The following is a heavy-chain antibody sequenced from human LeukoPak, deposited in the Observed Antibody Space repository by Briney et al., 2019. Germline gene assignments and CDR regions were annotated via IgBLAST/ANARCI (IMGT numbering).Heavy chain of an antibody. J-gene: IGHJ3*02. CDR3: ARDRCSSTSCYAFDI. CDR2: ISSSSSYI. D-gene: IGHD2-2*01. CDR1: GFTFSSYS. Sequence: PGGSLRLPCAASGFTFSSYSMNWLRQAPGKGVAWVSSISSSSSYIYYADSVKGRFTIYRDNAKNSLYLQMNSLRAEDTAVYYCARDRCSSTSCYAFDIWGQGTMVTVSS. V-gene: IGHV3-21*01.